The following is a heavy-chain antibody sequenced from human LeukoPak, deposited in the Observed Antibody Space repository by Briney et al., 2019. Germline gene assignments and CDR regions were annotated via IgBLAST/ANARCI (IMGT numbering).Heavy chain of an antibody. CDR1: GGSISSSSYY. J-gene: IGHJ6*02. V-gene: IGHV4-39*01. D-gene: IGHD5-24*01. Sequence: SETLSLTCTVSGGSISSSSYYWGWIRQPPGKGLEWIGSIYYSGSTYYNPSLKSRVTISVDTSKNQFSLKLSSVTAADTAVYYCAREEDDGSQNYYYYGMDVWGQGTTATVSS. CDR2: IYYSGST. CDR3: AREEDDGSQNYYYYGMDV.